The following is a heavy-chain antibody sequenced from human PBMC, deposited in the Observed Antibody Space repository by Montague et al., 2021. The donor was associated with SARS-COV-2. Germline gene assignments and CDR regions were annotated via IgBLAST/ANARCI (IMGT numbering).Heavy chain of an antibody. Sequence: PALVKPTQTLTLTCTFSGFSLSTSGMCVSWIRQPPGKALEWLALIDWDDDKYYSTSLKTRLTISKDTSKNQVVLTMTNMDPVDTATYYCARSHYDILTGYYTVIDYWGQGTLVTVSA. V-gene: IGHV2-70*01. D-gene: IGHD3-9*01. CDR1: GFSLSTSGMC. CDR3: ARSHYDILTGYYTVIDY. J-gene: IGHJ4*01. CDR2: IDWDDDK.